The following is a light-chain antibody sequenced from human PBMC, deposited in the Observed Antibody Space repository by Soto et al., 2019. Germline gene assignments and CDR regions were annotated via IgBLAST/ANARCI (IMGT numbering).Light chain of an antibody. CDR1: SSDVGGYNY. Sequence: QSALTQPASVSGSPGQSITISCTGTSSDVGGYNYVSCYQQHPGKAPKLMIYEVSNRPSGVSNRLSGSKSGNTASMTISGLQAEDEADYYCSSYTSSSTPYVFGTGTKLTVL. CDR3: SSYTSSSTPYV. CDR2: EVS. J-gene: IGLJ1*01. V-gene: IGLV2-14*01.